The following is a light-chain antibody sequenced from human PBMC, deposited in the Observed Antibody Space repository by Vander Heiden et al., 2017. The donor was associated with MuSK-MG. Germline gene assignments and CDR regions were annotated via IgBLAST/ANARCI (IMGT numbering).Light chain of an antibody. Sequence: EIVMTQSPATLSVSPGERATLSCRASQSVSRNVAWYQQRPCQAPRLLIFYASTRATGIPARFSGSGSGTEFTLTISSLQSEDFGTYYCQQYDKWPPLTFGGGTKVEIK. CDR3: QQYDKWPPLT. CDR2: YAS. J-gene: IGKJ4*01. V-gene: IGKV3-15*01. CDR1: QSVSRN.